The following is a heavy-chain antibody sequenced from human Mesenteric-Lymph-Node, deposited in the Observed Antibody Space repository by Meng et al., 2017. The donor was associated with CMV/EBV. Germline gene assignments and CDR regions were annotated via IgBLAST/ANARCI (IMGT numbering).Heavy chain of an antibody. J-gene: IGHJ3*02. CDR1: GFTVSSNY. Sequence: GGSLRLSCAASGFTVSSNYMSWVRQAPGKGLEWVSVIYSGGSTYYADSVKGRFTISRDNSKNTLYLQMSSLRAEDTAVYYCARSSEDFVLDAFDIWGQGTMVTVSS. D-gene: IGHD6-6*01. CDR2: IYSGGST. V-gene: IGHV3-53*01. CDR3: ARSSEDFVLDAFDI.